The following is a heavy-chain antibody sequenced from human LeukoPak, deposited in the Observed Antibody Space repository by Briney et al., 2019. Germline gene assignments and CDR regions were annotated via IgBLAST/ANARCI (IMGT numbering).Heavy chain of an antibody. CDR3: AKDRAGYSSSLIFDY. CDR2: ISWNNGSI. D-gene: IGHD6-6*01. Sequence: PGRSLRLSCAASGFTFDDYAMHWVRQAPGKGLEWVSGISWNNGSIGYADSVKGRFTISRDNAKNSLYLQMNSLRAEDTALYYCAKDRAGYSSSLIFDYWGQGTLVTVSS. CDR1: GFTFDDYA. V-gene: IGHV3-9*01. J-gene: IGHJ4*02.